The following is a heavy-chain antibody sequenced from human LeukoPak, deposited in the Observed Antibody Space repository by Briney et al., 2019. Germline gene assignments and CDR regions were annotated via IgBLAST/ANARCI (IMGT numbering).Heavy chain of an antibody. CDR1: GFTFSSYS. V-gene: IGHV3-21*01. Sequence: GRSLRLSCAASGFTFSSYSMNWVRQAPGKGLEWVSSISSSSSYIYYADSVKGRFTISRDNAKNSLYLQMNSLRAEDTAVYYCARGDFDWLLGDDAFDIWGQGTMVTVSS. CDR3: ARGDFDWLLGDDAFDI. CDR2: ISSSSSYI. J-gene: IGHJ3*02. D-gene: IGHD3-9*01.